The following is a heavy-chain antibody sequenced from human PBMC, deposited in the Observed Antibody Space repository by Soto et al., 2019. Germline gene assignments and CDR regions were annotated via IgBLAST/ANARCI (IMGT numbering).Heavy chain of an antibody. CDR3: ARTYYDFWSGYYLYNWFDP. D-gene: IGHD3-3*01. CDR2: INHSGST. V-gene: IGHV4-34*01. CDR1: GGSFSGYY. J-gene: IGHJ5*02. Sequence: SETLSLTCAVYGGSFSGYYWSWIRQPPGKGLEWIGEINHSGSTNYNPSLKSRVTIPVDTSKNQFSLKLSSVTAADTAVYYCARTYYDFWSGYYLYNWFDPWGQGTLVTVSS.